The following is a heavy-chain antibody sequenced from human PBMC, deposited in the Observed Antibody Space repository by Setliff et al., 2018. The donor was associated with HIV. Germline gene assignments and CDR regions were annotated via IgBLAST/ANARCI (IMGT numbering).Heavy chain of an antibody. J-gene: IGHJ4*02. V-gene: IGHV5-51*01. CDR1: GYSFTNFW. CDR2: IYPGDSDT. Sequence: PGESLKISCKGSGYSFTNFWIGWVRQMPGKGLEWMGIIYPGDSDTRYSPSFQGQVTISADKSINTAYLQWRSLKASDTAIYYCARPMAVRAAAGPYSDWGQGTLVTVSS. D-gene: IGHD6-13*01. CDR3: ARPMAVRAAAGPYSD.